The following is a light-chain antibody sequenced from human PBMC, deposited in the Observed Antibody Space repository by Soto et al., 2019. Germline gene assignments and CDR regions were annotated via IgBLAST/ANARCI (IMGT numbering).Light chain of an antibody. CDR1: SSDVGTYNY. V-gene: IGLV2-14*01. Sequence: ALTQPASVSGSPGESITISCTGTSSDVGTYNYVSWYQHHPGKAPKLIIYEVSNRPSGVSNRFSGSKSGSTASLTISGLQAQDVADYHCTSYTRDTALVFGTGTKVTVL. CDR3: TSYTRDTALV. J-gene: IGLJ1*01. CDR2: EVS.